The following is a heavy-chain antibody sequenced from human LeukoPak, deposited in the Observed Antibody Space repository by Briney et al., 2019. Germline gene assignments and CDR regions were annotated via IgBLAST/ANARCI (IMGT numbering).Heavy chain of an antibody. Sequence: GGSLRLSCAASGFTFSSYGMHWVRQAPGKGLEWVAVIWYDGSNKYYADSVKGRFTISRDNSKNTLYLQMNSLRAEDTAVYYCARDPAKFWSGHDYWGQGTLVTVSS. CDR1: GFTFSSYG. V-gene: IGHV3-33*01. CDR2: IWYDGSNK. J-gene: IGHJ4*02. CDR3: ARDPAKFWSGHDY. D-gene: IGHD3-3*01.